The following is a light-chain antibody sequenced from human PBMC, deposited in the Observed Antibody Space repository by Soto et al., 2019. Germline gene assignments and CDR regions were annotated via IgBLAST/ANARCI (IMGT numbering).Light chain of an antibody. V-gene: IGLV2-11*01. CDR2: DVT. CDR3: CSYAGRYTDV. CDR1: SSDVGTYNY. Sequence: QSALTQPRSVSGSPGQSVTFSCTGTSSDVGTYNYVSWYQQHPGKVPKLMIYDVTKRPSGVPDRFSGSKSGNTASLTISGLQAEDEADYYCCSYAGRYTDVFGTGTKLTVL. J-gene: IGLJ1*01.